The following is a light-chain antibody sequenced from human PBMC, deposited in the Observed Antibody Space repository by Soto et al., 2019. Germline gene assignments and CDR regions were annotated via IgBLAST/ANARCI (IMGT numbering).Light chain of an antibody. CDR3: NSYAGSNNWV. V-gene: IGLV2-8*01. CDR2: EVS. J-gene: IGLJ3*02. CDR1: SSDVGGYNY. Sequence: QSALTQPPSASGSPGQSVTISCTGTSSDVGGYNYVSWYQQHPGKAPKPMIYEVSKRPSGVPDRFSGSKSGNTASLTVSGLKAEDEADYYCNSYAGSNNWVFGGGTKLTVL.